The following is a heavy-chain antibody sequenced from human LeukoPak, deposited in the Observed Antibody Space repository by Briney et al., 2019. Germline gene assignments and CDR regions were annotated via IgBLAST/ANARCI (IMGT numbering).Heavy chain of an antibody. CDR3: ARDLVVVVGINWFDP. D-gene: IGHD2-2*01. CDR2: ISAYKGNT. V-gene: IGHV1-18*01. Sequence: ASVKVSCKASGYPFASYGISWVRQAPGQGLEWMGWISAYKGNTNYAQKFQGRVTMTRDTSISTAYMELSRLRSDDTAVYYCARDLVVVVGINWFDPWGQGTLVTVSS. J-gene: IGHJ5*02. CDR1: GYPFASYG.